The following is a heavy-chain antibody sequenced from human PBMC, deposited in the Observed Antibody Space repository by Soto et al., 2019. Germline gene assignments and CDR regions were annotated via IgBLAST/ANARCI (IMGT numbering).Heavy chain of an antibody. J-gene: IGHJ4*02. Sequence: ASVKVCSKSYGYPFTGYYIHLVRQAPGQGLEWMGWINPNSGGTNYAQKFQGRVTMTRDTSISTAYMELSRLRSDDTAVYYCASSISRQIDYWGQGTLVTVSS. CDR2: INPNSGGT. D-gene: IGHD2-21*01. V-gene: IGHV1-2*02. CDR1: GYPFTGYY. CDR3: ASSISRQIDY.